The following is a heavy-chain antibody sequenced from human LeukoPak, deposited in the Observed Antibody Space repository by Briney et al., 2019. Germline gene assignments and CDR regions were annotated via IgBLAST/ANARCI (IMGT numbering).Heavy chain of an antibody. CDR1: GGSISSIIYY. CDR2: IYYSGST. V-gene: IGHV4-39*07. Sequence: SETLSLTCTVSGGSISSIIYYWGWIRQPPGKRLEWIGTIYYSGSTYYNPSLKSRVTISVDTSKNQFSLKLSSVTAADTAVYYCARNLVGHFGGFYFDDWGQGTLVTVSS. D-gene: IGHD2-21*01. J-gene: IGHJ4*02. CDR3: ARNLVGHFGGFYFDD.